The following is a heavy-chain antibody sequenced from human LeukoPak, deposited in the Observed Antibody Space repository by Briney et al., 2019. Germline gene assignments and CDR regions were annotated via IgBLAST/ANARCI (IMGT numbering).Heavy chain of an antibody. CDR3: ARDMPPKVGATTYKSPGYFDY. Sequence: ASVKVSCKASGYTFTSYYMHWVRQAPGQGLEWMGIINPSGGGTSYAQKFQGRITMTRDMSTSTVYMELSSPRSEDTAVYYCARDMPPKVGATTYKSPGYFDYWGQGTLVTVSS. J-gene: IGHJ4*02. CDR1: GYTFTSYY. CDR2: INPSGGGT. D-gene: IGHD1-26*01. V-gene: IGHV1-46*01.